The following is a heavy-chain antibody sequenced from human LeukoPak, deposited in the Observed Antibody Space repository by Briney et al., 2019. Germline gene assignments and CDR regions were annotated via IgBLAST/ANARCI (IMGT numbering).Heavy chain of an antibody. CDR2: ISAYNGNT. J-gene: IGHJ5*02. CDR3: ARENYCSSTSCLGGNWFDP. D-gene: IGHD2-2*01. Sequence: ASVKVSFKASGYTFTIYGISWVRQAPGQGREWMGWISAYNGNTNYTQKLQGRVTITTDTSTSTAYMDLRSLRSDDTAVYYCARENYCSSTSCLGGNWFDPWGQGTLVTVSS. CDR1: GYTFTIYG. V-gene: IGHV1-18*01.